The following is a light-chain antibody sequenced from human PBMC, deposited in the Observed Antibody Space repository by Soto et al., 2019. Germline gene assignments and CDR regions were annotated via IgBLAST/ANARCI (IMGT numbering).Light chain of an antibody. V-gene: IGKV3-11*01. CDR1: QSVSSY. J-gene: IGKJ4*01. CDR2: DAS. CDR3: QQRSNLPLT. Sequence: EIVLTQSPATLSLSPGERATLSCRASQSVSSYLAWYQQKPGQAPRLLIYDASNRATGIPARFSGSGSGTDFTLTIRSLKPEDFAVYFCQQRSNLPLTFGGGTKVEIK.